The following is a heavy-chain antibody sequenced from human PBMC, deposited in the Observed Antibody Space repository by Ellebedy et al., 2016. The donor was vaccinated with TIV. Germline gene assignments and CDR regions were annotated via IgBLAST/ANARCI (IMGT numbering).Heavy chain of an antibody. CDR3: TRETNRPAGALAGTGFDC. V-gene: IGHV3-30*02. D-gene: IGHD6-19*01. CDR2: TRFDGRNE. CDR1: GFTFSTYG. Sequence: PGGSLRLSCVASGFTFSTYGIHWVRQAPGKGLEWVAFTRFDGRNEYNGDSVKGRFFISRDLSKNTLYLQLNRVTSDDTGTYYCTRETNRPAGALAGTGFDCWGQGTLVIVSS. J-gene: IGHJ4*02.